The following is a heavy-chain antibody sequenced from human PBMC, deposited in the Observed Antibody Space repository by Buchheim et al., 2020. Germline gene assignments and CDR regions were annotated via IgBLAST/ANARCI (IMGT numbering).Heavy chain of an antibody. V-gene: IGHV1-2*02. J-gene: IGHJ1*01. CDR3: ASDCSDTRCSTGEYYQD. D-gene: IGHD2-15*01. Sequence: QVLLEQSGAEVKKPGASVKVSCKASGYTVSEYYVHWVRQAPGQGLEWMGWINCNNGVTEYGQTFQGRFTMTTDTSIATVYMELSSLRSDDTAVYYCASDCSDTRCSTGEYYQDWGQGTL. CDR2: INCNNGVT. CDR1: GYTVSEYY.